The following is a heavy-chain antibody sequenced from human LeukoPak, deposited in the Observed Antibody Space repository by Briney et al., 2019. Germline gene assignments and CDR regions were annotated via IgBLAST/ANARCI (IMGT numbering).Heavy chain of an antibody. Sequence: PSETLSLTCTVSGGSISSSSYYWGWIRQPPGKGLEWIGSIYYSGSTYYNPSLNSRVTISVDRSKNQFSLKLTSVTAADTAEYYCARHRGSSPYYFDYWGQGTLVTVSS. D-gene: IGHD3-10*01. CDR3: ARHRGSSPYYFDY. V-gene: IGHV4-39*01. CDR1: GGSISSSSYY. CDR2: IYYSGST. J-gene: IGHJ4*02.